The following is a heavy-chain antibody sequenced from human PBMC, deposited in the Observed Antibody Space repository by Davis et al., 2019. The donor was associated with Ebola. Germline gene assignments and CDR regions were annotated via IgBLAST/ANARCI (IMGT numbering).Heavy chain of an antibody. CDR3: AREGYGDYGYYYYGMDV. CDR2: ISSSSSYI. CDR1: GFTFSSYS. V-gene: IGHV3-21*01. D-gene: IGHD4-17*01. Sequence: GESLKISCAASGFTFSSYSMNWVRQAPGKGLEWVSSISSSSSYIYYADSVKGRFTISRDNAKNSLYLQMNSLRAEDTAVYYCAREGYGDYGYYYYGMDVWGQGTTVTVSS. J-gene: IGHJ6*02.